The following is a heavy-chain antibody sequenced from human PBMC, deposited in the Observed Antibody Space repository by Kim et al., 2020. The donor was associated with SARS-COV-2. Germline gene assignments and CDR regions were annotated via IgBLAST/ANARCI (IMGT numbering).Heavy chain of an antibody. CDR3: ARDGGLVVPAATMTTYDACDI. V-gene: IGHV1-46*01. J-gene: IGHJ3*02. Sequence: ASVKVSCKASGYTFTGYFMHWVRQAPGQGLEWMGIINPSGGSTSYAQKFQGRVTMTRDTSTSTVYMELSSLRSEDTAVYYCARDGGLVVPAATMTTYDACDIWGQGTMVTVSS. D-gene: IGHD2-2*01. CDR2: INPSGGST. CDR1: GYTFTGYF.